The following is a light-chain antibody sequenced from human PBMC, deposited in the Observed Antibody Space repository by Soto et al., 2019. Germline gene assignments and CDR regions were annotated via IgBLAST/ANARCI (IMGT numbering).Light chain of an antibody. CDR2: DAS. Sequence: EIVLTQSPATLSLSPGERGTLSCRASQSIGVYLAWYQQKSGQAPRLLIYDASTRATGIPARVSGSGSGRDFTLTISSLEPEDFAVYYCQLRSDWLFSFGPGTTVEMK. CDR3: QLRSDWLFS. V-gene: IGKV3-11*02. J-gene: IGKJ3*01. CDR1: QSIGVY.